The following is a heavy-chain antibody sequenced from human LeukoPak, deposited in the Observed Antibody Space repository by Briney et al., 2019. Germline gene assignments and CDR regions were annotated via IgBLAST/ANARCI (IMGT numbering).Heavy chain of an antibody. D-gene: IGHD4-23*01. CDR2: IPYDGSNK. V-gene: IGHV3-33*05. CDR3: GKMNFGGGSGDRFFDL. CDR1: GFTFSSYG. Sequence: GRSLRLSCAASGFTFSSYGMHWVRQAPGKGLEWVAVIPYDGSNKYFADSVKGRFTISRDNSKNTLYLQMNSLRAEDTAVYYCGKMNFGGGSGDRFFDLWGRGNPVTVSS. J-gene: IGHJ2*01.